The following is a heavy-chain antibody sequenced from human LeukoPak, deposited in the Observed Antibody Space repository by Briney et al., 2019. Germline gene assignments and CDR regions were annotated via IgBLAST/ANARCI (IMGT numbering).Heavy chain of an antibody. CDR1: GGSISSYY. J-gene: IGHJ5*02. CDR2: IHTSGST. V-gene: IGHV4-4*07. CDR3: ARDRSYYDSSGYYNWFDP. D-gene: IGHD3-22*01. Sequence: PSETLSLTCTVSGGSISSYYWSWIRQPAGKGLEWIGRIHTSGSTNYNPSLKSRVTMSVDTSKNQFSLKLSSVTAADTAVYYCARDRSYYDSSGYYNWFDPWGQGTLVTVSS.